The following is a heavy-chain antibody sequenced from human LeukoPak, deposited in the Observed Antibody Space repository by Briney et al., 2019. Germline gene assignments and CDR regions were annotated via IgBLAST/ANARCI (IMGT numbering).Heavy chain of an antibody. D-gene: IGHD2-2*02. CDR2: IYHSGST. Sequence: SEPLSLTCTVSGGSLYSSTDFWGWLRQPPGKGLEWIGYIYHSGSTYYNPSLKSRVTISVDRSKNQFSLKLSSVTAADTAVYYCARSVKWAAAIFDYWGQGTLVTVSS. J-gene: IGHJ4*02. CDR3: ARSVKWAAAIFDY. CDR1: GGSLYSSTDF. V-gene: IGHV4-30-2*01.